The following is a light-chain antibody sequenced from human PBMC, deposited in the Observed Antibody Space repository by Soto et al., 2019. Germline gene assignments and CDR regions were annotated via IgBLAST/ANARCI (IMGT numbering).Light chain of an antibody. V-gene: IGKV3-11*01. Sequence: ETVLTQSPATLSLSPGERATLSCRASQSISNYLAWYQQKPGQAPRLLIYDASNRAAGIAARFSAGGSGTDFTLTISSLEPEDSAVYYCHHRNGWPHSFGQGTRLEIK. CDR2: DAS. CDR3: HHRNGWPHS. CDR1: QSISNY. J-gene: IGKJ5*01.